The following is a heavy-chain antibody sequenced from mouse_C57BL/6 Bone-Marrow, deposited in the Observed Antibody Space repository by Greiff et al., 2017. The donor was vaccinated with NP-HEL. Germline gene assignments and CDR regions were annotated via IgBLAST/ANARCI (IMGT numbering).Heavy chain of an antibody. D-gene: IGHD2-4*01. CDR3: ARTTIITTRRASYAMDY. CDR1: GYTFTSYW. CDR2: IYPGSGST. J-gene: IGHJ4*01. V-gene: IGHV1-55*01. Sequence: QVQLQQPGAELVKPGASVKMSCKASGYTFTSYWITWVKQRPGQGLEWIGDIYPGSGSTNYNEKFKSKATLTVDKSSSTAYMQLSSLTSDDSAVYYWARTTIITTRRASYAMDYWGQGTSVTVSS.